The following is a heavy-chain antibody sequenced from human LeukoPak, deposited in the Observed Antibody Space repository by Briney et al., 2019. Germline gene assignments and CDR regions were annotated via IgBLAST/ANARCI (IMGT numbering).Heavy chain of an antibody. D-gene: IGHD2-15*01. CDR3: AKELGYCSGGSCQTFDY. CDR1: GFTFDDYA. CDR2: ISWNSGSI. J-gene: IGHJ4*02. V-gene: IGHV3-9*01. Sequence: GGSLRLSCAASGFTFDDYAMRWVRQAPGKGLEWVSGISWNSGSIGYADSVKGRFTISRDNAKNSLYLQMNSLRAEDTALYYCAKELGYCSGGSCQTFDYWGQGTLVTVSS.